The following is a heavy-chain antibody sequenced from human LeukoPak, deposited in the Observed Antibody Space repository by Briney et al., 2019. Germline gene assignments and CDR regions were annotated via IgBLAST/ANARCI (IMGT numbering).Heavy chain of an antibody. J-gene: IGHJ4*02. CDR1: GYTFTDYY. Sequence: ASVKVSCKASGYTFTDYYMHWVRQAPGQGLEWMGWINPNSGGTNYAQKFQGRVTMTRDTSISTAYMELSRLRSDDTAVYYCAREGPIVGASHLVDYWGQGTLVTVSS. CDR2: INPNSGGT. D-gene: IGHD1-26*01. V-gene: IGHV1-2*02. CDR3: AREGPIVGASHLVDY.